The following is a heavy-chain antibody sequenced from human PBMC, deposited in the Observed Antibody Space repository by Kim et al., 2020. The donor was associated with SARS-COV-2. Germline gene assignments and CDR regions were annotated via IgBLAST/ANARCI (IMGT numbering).Heavy chain of an antibody. CDR3: AHSLEVRGVTTLDY. D-gene: IGHD3-10*01. Sequence: SGPTLVKPTQTLTLTCTFSGFSLSTSGVGVGWIRQPPGKALECLALIYWDDDKRYSPSLKSRLTITKDTSKNQVVLTMTNMDPVDTATYYCAHSLEVRGVTTLDYWGQGTLVTVYS. J-gene: IGHJ4*02. V-gene: IGHV2-5*02. CDR2: IYWDDDK. CDR1: GFSLSTSGVG.